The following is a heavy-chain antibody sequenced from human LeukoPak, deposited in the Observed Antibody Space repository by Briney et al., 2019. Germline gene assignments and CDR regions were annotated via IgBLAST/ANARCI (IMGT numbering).Heavy chain of an antibody. Sequence: PSETLSLTCTVSNGSTSTYLWSWIRQPAGKGLEWIGRIFTSGSTNYNPSLKSRVTMSVDTSKTQFSLKLTSVTAADTAMYYCARELGSGWLDLWGQGTLVTVSS. D-gene: IGHD6-19*01. CDR2: IFTSGST. CDR1: NGSTSTYL. CDR3: ARELGSGWLDL. V-gene: IGHV4-4*07. J-gene: IGHJ5*02.